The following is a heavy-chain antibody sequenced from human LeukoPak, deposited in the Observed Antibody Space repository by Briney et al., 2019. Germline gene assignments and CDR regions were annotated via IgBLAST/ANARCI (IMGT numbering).Heavy chain of an antibody. V-gene: IGHV3-66*01. CDR2: IYSGGST. CDR1: GFTVGSNY. J-gene: IGHJ3*02. Sequence: GGSLRLSCAASGFTVGSNYMSWVRQAPGKGLEWVSVIYSGGSTYYADSVKGRFTISRDNSKNTLYPQMNSLRAEDTAVYYCAREVFFDIWGQGTMVTVSS. D-gene: IGHD3-10*01. CDR3: AREVFFDI.